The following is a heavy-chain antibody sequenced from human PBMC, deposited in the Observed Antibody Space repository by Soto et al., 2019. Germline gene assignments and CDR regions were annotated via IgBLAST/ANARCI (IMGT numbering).Heavy chain of an antibody. Sequence: SETLSLTCTVSGGSISSGGYYWSWIRQHPGKGLEWIGYIYYSGSTYYNPSLKSRVTISVDTSKNQFSLKLSSVTAADTAVYYCARDRAGYYESSGDYYYYYYGMDVWGQGTTVTVSS. J-gene: IGHJ6*02. CDR2: IYYSGST. CDR3: ARDRAGYYESSGDYYYYYYGMDV. D-gene: IGHD3-22*01. V-gene: IGHV4-31*03. CDR1: GGSISSGGYY.